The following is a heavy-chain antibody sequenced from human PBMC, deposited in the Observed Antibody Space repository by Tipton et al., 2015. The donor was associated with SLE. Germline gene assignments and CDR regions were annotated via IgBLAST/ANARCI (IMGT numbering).Heavy chain of an antibody. CDR2: VYDSGTT. Sequence: TLSLTCTVSGGSISSGGYYWSWIRQSPGKGLEWIGYVYDSGTTKYNPSLKSRLTISVDTSKSHFSLKLTSVTAADTAIYYCARGSRWFDDFWSGYPLGNWFDPWGQGTLVTVSS. CDR1: GGSISSGGYY. CDR3: ARGSRWFDDFWSGYPLGNWFDP. D-gene: IGHD3-3*01. V-gene: IGHV4-61*03. J-gene: IGHJ5*02.